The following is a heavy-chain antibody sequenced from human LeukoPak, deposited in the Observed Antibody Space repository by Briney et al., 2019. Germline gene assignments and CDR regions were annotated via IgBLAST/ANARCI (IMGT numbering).Heavy chain of an antibody. Sequence: NTSETLSLTCTVSGGSISSSSYYWGWIRQPPGKGLEWIGSIYYSGSTYYNPSLKSRVTISVDTSKNQFSLKLSSVTAADTAVYYCARGVDFWSGYGTEPPSGRFDPWGQGTLVTVSS. J-gene: IGHJ5*02. CDR1: GGSISSSSYY. D-gene: IGHD3-3*01. CDR3: ARGVDFWSGYGTEPPSGRFDP. CDR2: IYYSGST. V-gene: IGHV4-39*07.